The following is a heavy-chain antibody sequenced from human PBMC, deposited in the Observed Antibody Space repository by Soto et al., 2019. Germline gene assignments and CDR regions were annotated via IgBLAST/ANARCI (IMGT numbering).Heavy chain of an antibody. Sequence: ASVKVSCKASGYTFTSYAMHWVRQAPGQRLEWMGWINAGNGNTKYSQKFQGRVTITRDTSASTAYMELSSLRSEDTAVYYCAGQLFDCYGMDFWGQGTTVTAP. CDR1: GYTFTSYA. D-gene: IGHD5-18*01. V-gene: IGHV1-3*01. CDR3: AGQLFDCYGMDF. CDR2: INAGNGNT. J-gene: IGHJ6*02.